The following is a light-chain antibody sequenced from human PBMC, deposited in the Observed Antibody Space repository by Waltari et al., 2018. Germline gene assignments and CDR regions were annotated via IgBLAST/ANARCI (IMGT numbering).Light chain of an antibody. Sequence: QLLLPQSPSASASLRASANLTCTLSSGHSDYAIAWHHQQPGKGPRYLMKLNSDGSHNKGDGIPDRFSGSSSGAERYLTISSLQSEDEADYYCHAWRSGILVFAGGTKLTVL. CDR3: HAWRSGILV. CDR1: SGHSDYA. CDR2: LNSDGSH. J-gene: IGLJ2*01. V-gene: IGLV4-69*01.